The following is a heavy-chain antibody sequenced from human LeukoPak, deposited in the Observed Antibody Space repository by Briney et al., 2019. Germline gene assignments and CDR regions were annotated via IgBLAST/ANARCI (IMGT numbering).Heavy chain of an antibody. V-gene: IGHV4-4*07. CDR1: GGSISSYY. J-gene: IGHJ6*02. CDR3: ARESIAVAGTLGYYYYYGMDV. Sequence: PSETLSLTCTVSGGSISSYYWSWIRQPAGKGLEWIGRIYTSGSTNYNPSLKSRVTMSVDTSKNQFSLKLSSVTAADTAVYDCARESIAVAGTLGYYYYYGMDVWGQGTTVTVSS. D-gene: IGHD6-19*01. CDR2: IYTSGST.